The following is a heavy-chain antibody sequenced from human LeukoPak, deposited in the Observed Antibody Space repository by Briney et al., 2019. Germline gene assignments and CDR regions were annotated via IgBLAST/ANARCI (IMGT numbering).Heavy chain of an antibody. Sequence: PGRSLRLSCAASGFTFRSYSMNWVRQAPGKELEWVSFISGMSSTIYYADSVKGRFTISRDNAKNSVYLQMNSLRDEDTAVYYCARDSSDAYNPEPGYWGQGTLVTVSS. J-gene: IGHJ4*02. D-gene: IGHD5-24*01. CDR2: ISGMSSTI. V-gene: IGHV3-48*02. CDR3: ARDSSDAYNPEPGY. CDR1: GFTFRSYS.